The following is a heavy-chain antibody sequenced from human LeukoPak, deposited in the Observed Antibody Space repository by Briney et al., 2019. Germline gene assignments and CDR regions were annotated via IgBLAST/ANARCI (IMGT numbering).Heavy chain of an antibody. V-gene: IGHV3-23*01. Sequence: GGSLRLSCAASGFTFSSYAMSWVRQAPGKGLEWVSAISGSGGSTYYADSVKGRFTISRDNSKNTLYLQMNSLSADDTANYCARGTSMPAATNRVVDYWGQGTLVTVSS. CDR3: ARGTSMPAATNRVVDY. D-gene: IGHD6-13*01. CDR2: ISGSGGST. J-gene: IGHJ4*02. CDR1: GFTFSSYA.